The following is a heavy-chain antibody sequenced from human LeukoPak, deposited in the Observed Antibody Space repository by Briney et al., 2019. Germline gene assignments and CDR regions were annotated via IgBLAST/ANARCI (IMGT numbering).Heavy chain of an antibody. J-gene: IGHJ4*02. V-gene: IGHV4-4*07. CDR2: IYISGST. CDR1: GGSISSHY. D-gene: IGHD3-10*01. Sequence: SETLSLTCTVSGGSISSHYWSWIRQPAGKGLEWIGRIYISGSTQYNPSLTSRVTISVDTSKNQFSLKLSSVTAADTAVYYCARALAITMVRGATFDYWGQGTLVTVSS. CDR3: ARALAITMVRGATFDY.